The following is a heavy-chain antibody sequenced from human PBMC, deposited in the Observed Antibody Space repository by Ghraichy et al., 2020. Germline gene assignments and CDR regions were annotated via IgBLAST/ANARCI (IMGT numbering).Heavy chain of an antibody. Sequence: SETLSLTCTVSGYSISSGYYWGWIRQPPGKGLEWIGSIYHSGSTYYNPSLKSRVTISVDTSKNQFSLKLSSVTAADTAVYYCARVPWDTAIHRGRFDYWGQGTLVTVSS. J-gene: IGHJ4*02. CDR3: ARVPWDTAIHRGRFDY. CDR1: GYSISSGYY. V-gene: IGHV4-38-2*02. CDR2: IYHSGST. D-gene: IGHD5-18*01.